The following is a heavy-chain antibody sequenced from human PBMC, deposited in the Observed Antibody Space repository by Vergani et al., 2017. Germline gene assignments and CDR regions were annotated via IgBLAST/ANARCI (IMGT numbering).Heavy chain of an antibody. D-gene: IGHD6-6*01. CDR1: GGSFSGYY. CDR2: IRYDGSNK. V-gene: IGHV3-30*02. CDR3: ANPFEYSSSSGDY. J-gene: IGHJ4*02. Sequence: QVQLQQWGAGLLKPSETLSLTCAVYGGSFSGYYWSWIRQPPGKGLEWVAFIRYDGSNKYYADSVKGRFTISRDNSKNTLYLQMNSLRAEDTAVYYCANPFEYSSSSGDYWGQGTLVTVSS.